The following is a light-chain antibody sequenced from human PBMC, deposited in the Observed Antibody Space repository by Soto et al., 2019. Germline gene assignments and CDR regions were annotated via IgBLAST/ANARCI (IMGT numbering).Light chain of an antibody. J-gene: IGKJ4*01. Sequence: EIVVTQYTSTLSLHTGDRATXSCRASQSVSSSLASWHQELPEPPMLLIYAASTTATSIPTSFSGGRSEAVFSLTISSTRAKDFAVCYCQQYNNSGPLTFGGGSKVDI. CDR2: AAS. CDR3: QQYNNSGPLT. V-gene: IGKV3-15*01. CDR1: QSVSSS.